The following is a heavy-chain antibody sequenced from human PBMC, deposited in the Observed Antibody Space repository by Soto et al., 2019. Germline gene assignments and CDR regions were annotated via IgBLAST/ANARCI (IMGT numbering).Heavy chain of an antibody. CDR2: ITPVFGTP. Sequence: QVQLVQSGAEVKKPGSSVKVSCKVSGGTFSSYRFSWVRQAPGQGLEWMGGITPVFGTPDYAQKFQGRVTVTADRSTNTAYMELSRLTSEDTAVYYCARGDSTDCSNGVCSFFYNHDMDVWGQGTTVTVSS. D-gene: IGHD2-8*01. CDR1: GGTFSSYR. V-gene: IGHV1-69*06. J-gene: IGHJ6*02. CDR3: ARGDSTDCSNGVCSFFYNHDMDV.